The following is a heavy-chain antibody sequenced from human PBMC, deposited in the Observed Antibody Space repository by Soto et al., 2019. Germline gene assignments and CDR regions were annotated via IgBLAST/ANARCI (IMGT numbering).Heavy chain of an antibody. Sequence: SETLSLTCTVSGGSISSGGYYWGWIRQHPGRGLEWIGYIYNSGSTNYNPSLKSRVTISLDTSKNQFSLKLSSVTAADTAVYYCPRGRAGFFWSGRRDNWFDPWGQGTLVTVS. V-gene: IGHV4-31*03. CDR3: PRGRAGFFWSGRRDNWFDP. CDR1: GGSISSGGYY. D-gene: IGHD3-3*01. CDR2: IYNSGST. J-gene: IGHJ5*02.